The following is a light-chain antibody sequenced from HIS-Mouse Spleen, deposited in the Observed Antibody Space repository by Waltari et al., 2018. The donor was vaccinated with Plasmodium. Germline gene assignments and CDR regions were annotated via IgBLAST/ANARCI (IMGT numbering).Light chain of an antibody. Sequence: QPVLTQPPSSSASPGESARLTCTLPSDTTVGTYTTHTYQPKPGSPPRYLLYYYSDSDKAQGSGVPSRFSGSKDASANTGILLISGLQSEDEADYYCMIWPSNASGVFGGGTKLTVL. CDR3: MIWPSNASGV. CDR2: YYSDSDK. J-gene: IGLJ3*02. CDR1: SDTTVGTYT. V-gene: IGLV5-37*01.